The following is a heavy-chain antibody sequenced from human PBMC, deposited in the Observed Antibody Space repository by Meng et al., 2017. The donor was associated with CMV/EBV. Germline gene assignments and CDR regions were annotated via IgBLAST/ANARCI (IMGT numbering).Heavy chain of an antibody. J-gene: IGHJ4*02. CDR3: ARGIPPVRYYYDSGGYDY. Sequence: GGSLRLSCAASGFTVSSNYMSWVRQAPGKGLEWVSVIYSGGSTYYADSVKGRFTISRDNSKNTLYLQMNSLRAEDTAVYYCARGIPPVRYYYDSGGYDYWGQGTLVTVSS. CDR1: GFTVSSNY. D-gene: IGHD3-22*01. V-gene: IGHV3-66*02. CDR2: IYSGGST.